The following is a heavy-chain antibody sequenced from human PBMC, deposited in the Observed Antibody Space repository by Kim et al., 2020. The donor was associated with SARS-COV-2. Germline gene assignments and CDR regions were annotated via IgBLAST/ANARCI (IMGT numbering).Heavy chain of an antibody. V-gene: IGHV4-34*01. CDR2: INHSGST. CDR3: ARGVIVGASAWYFAL. D-gene: IGHD1-26*01. Sequence: SETLSLPCAVYGGSFSGYYWSWIRQPPGKGLEWIGEINHSGSTNYNPSLKRRVPISVDTSKNQSSLKLSSVTAADTAVYYCARGVIVGASAWYFALCGRG. CDR1: GGSFSGYY. J-gene: IGHJ2*01.